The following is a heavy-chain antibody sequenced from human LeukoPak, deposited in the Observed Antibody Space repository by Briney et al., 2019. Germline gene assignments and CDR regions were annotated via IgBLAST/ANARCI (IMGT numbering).Heavy chain of an antibody. J-gene: IGHJ4*02. D-gene: IGHD3-22*01. CDR2: INPNSGGT. V-gene: IGHV1-2*02. CDR1: GYTSTGYY. Sequence: ASVKVSCKASGYTSTGYYMHWVRQAPGQGLEWMGWINPNSGGTNYAQKFQGRVTMTRDTSISTAYMELSRLRSDDTAVYYCARGNSDSSGYYFFDYWGQGTLVTVSS. CDR3: ARGNSDSSGYYFFDY.